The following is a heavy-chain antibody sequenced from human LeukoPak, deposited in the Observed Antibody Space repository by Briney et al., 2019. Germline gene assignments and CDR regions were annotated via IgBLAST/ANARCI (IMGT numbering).Heavy chain of an antibody. D-gene: IGHD4-23*01. J-gene: IGHJ4*02. CDR1: GFTFSDYF. CDR3: ARDATEVTRLDS. CDR2: ISSSGNII. Sequence: GGSLRLSCAASGFTFSDYFMSWIPQAPGKGLEWVSYISSSGNIIYYADSMKGRFTISRDNAKNPLYLQMNSLRAEDTAVYYCARDATEVTRLDSWGRGTLVTVSS. V-gene: IGHV3-11*04.